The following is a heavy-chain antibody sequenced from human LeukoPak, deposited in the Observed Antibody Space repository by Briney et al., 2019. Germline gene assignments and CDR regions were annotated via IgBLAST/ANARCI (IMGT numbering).Heavy chain of an antibody. CDR1: GGSISSYY. J-gene: IGHJ4*02. CDR2: IHTSGYT. D-gene: IGHD2-21*02. Sequence: SETLSLTCTVSGGSISSYYWSWIRQPAGKGLEWIGRIHTSGYTNYNPSLKSRVTVSADTSKSQFSLKLNSVTAADTAVYYCARVDYYLYYFDYWGQGTLVTVSS. CDR3: ARVDYYLYYFDY. V-gene: IGHV4-4*07.